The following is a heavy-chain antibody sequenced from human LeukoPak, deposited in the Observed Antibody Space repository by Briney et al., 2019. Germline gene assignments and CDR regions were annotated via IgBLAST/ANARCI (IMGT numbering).Heavy chain of an antibody. Sequence: ASVKVSCKASGDTFIDYYIHWVRQAPGQGLEWMGIINPSGDSTTYAQKFQGRVTMTRDKSTTTVYMELSSLRSEDTAVYYCARDEITPRGIGLDYWGQGTLVTVSS. CDR2: INPSGDST. CDR1: GDTFIDYY. D-gene: IGHD1-14*01. J-gene: IGHJ4*02. CDR3: ARDEITPRGIGLDY. V-gene: IGHV1-46*01.